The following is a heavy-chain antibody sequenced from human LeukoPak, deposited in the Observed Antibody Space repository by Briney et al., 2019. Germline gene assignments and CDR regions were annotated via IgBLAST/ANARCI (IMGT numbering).Heavy chain of an antibody. Sequence: SETLSLTCAVYGGSFSGYYWSWIRQPPGKGLEWIGEINHSGSTNYNPSLKSRVTISVDTSKNQFSLKLSSVTAADTAVYYCAKRGYYDSSGYVFDYWGQGTLVTVSS. CDR3: AKRGYYDSSGYVFDY. CDR1: GGSFSGYY. V-gene: IGHV4-34*01. D-gene: IGHD3-22*01. CDR2: INHSGST. J-gene: IGHJ4*02.